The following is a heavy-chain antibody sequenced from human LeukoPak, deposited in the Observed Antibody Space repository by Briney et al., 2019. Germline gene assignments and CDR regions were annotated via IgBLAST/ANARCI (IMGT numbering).Heavy chain of an antibody. CDR2: IHTTVRP. Sequence: SETLSLTCTVSGGSVSSGSYYWNWIRQSAGKGLEWIGRIHTTVRPDYNPSLKSRVTISVDTSKNQFSLKLSSVTAADTAVYYCARPMVRGVIYYWGQGTLVTVSS. J-gene: IGHJ4*02. CDR1: GGSVSSGSYY. V-gene: IGHV4-61*02. CDR3: ARPMVRGVIYY. D-gene: IGHD3-10*01.